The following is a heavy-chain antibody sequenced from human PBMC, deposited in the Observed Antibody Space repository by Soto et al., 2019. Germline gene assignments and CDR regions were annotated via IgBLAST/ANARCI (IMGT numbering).Heavy chain of an antibody. V-gene: IGHV3-48*02. CDR2: ISSSSSTI. J-gene: IGHJ6*02. CDR3: AREGIANYYYYGMDV. D-gene: IGHD6-13*01. CDR1: GFTFSSYS. Sequence: EVQLVESGGGLVQPGGSLRLSCAASGFTFSSYSMNWVRQAPGKGLEWVSYISSSSSTIYYAASVKGRFTIARDNAKNSLYLQMNSLRDEDTAVYYCAREGIANYYYYGMDVWGQGTTVTVSS.